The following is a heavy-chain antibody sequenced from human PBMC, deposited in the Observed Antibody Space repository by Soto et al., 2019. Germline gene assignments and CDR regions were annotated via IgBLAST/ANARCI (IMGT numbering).Heavy chain of an antibody. CDR3: ARGSRHYDFWSGYPVANCYYYYGMDV. CDR1: GFTFSSYA. D-gene: IGHD3-3*01. Sequence: GGSLRLSCAASGFTFSSYAMHWVRQAPGKGLEWVAVISYDGSNKYYADSVKGRFTISRDNSKNTLYLQMNSLRAEDTAVYYCARGSRHYDFWSGYPVANCYYYYGMDVWGQGTTVTVSS. J-gene: IGHJ6*02. V-gene: IGHV3-30-3*01. CDR2: ISYDGSNK.